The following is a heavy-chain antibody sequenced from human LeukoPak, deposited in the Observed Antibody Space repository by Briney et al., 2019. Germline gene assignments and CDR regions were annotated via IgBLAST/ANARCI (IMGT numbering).Heavy chain of an antibody. D-gene: IGHD6-19*01. CDR3: ATRPAVAGSGFDY. Sequence: GGSLRLSCAASGFTFSSYAMSWVRQAPGKGLEWVSAISGSGGSTYYADSVKGRFTLPRDNSKNTLYLKMNSLRAEDTAVYYCATRPAVAGSGFDYWGQGTLVTVSS. CDR1: GFTFSSYA. J-gene: IGHJ4*02. V-gene: IGHV3-23*01. CDR2: ISGSGGST.